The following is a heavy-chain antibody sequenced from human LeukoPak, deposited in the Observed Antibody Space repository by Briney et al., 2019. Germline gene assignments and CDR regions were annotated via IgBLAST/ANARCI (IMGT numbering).Heavy chain of an antibody. D-gene: IGHD6-13*01. J-gene: IGHJ3*02. CDR3: TTVLIAAAAMDDAFDI. Sequence: PGGSLRLSCAASGFTFSNAWMSWVRQAPGKGLEWVGRIKSKTDGGTTDYAAPVKGRFTISRDDSKNTLYLQMNSLKTEDTAVYYCTTVLIAAAAMDDAFDIWGQGTMVTVSS. V-gene: IGHV3-15*01. CDR1: GFTFSNAW. CDR2: IKSKTDGGTT.